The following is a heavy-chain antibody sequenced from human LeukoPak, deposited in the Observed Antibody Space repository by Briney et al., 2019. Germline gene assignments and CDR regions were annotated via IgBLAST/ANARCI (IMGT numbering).Heavy chain of an antibody. CDR2: IIPIFGTA. CDR1: GGTFSSYA. CDR3: ARGARWLQFFEHTTKDYYGMDV. Sequence: ASVKVSCKASGGTFSSYAISWVRQAPGQGLEWMGGIIPIFGTANYAQKFQGRVTITADESTSTAYMELSSLRSEDTAVYYCARGARWLQFFEHTTKDYYGMDVWGQGTTVTVSS. D-gene: IGHD5-24*01. V-gene: IGHV1-69*13. J-gene: IGHJ6*02.